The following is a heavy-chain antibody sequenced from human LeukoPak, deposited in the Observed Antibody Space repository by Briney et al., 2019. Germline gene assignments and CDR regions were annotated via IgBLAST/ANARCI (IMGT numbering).Heavy chain of an antibody. V-gene: IGHV3-30-3*01. CDR1: GFTFSSYA. CDR3: ARDHVPTRDDFWSGYFDY. Sequence: PGGSLRLSCAASGFTFSSYAMSWVRQAPGKGLEWVAVISYDGSNKYYADSVKGRFTISRDNSKNTLYLQMSSLRAEDTAVYYCARDHVPTRDDFWSGYFDYWGQGTLVTVSS. D-gene: IGHD3-3*01. CDR2: ISYDGSNK. J-gene: IGHJ4*02.